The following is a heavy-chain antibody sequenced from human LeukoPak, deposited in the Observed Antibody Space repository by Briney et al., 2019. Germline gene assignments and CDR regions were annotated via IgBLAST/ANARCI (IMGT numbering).Heavy chain of an antibody. CDR3: ARSSPDPYYDILTGDFDY. CDR1: GGSISSSSYY. CDR2: IYYSGST. D-gene: IGHD3-9*01. J-gene: IGHJ4*02. Sequence: SETLSLTCTVSGGSISSSSYYWGWIRQPPGKGLEWIGSIYYSGSTNYNPSLKSRVTISVDTSKNQFSLKLSSVTAADTAVYYCARSSPDPYYDILTGDFDYWGQGTLVTVSS. V-gene: IGHV4-39*07.